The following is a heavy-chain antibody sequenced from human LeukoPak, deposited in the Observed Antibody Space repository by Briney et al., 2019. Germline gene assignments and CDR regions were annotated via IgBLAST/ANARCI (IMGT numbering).Heavy chain of an antibody. CDR2: IYYTGAT. CDR1: GGSISSYY. V-gene: IGHV4-59*01. D-gene: IGHD5-18*01. J-gene: IGHJ4*02. CDR3: ARAGYSYGTGYYFDY. Sequence: PSETLSLTCTISGGSISSYYWSWIRLPPGKGLEWIGYIYYTGATYYNPSLKSRVTISLDTSKNQFSLKLSSVTAADAAVYYCARAGYSYGTGYYFDYWGQGALVTVSS.